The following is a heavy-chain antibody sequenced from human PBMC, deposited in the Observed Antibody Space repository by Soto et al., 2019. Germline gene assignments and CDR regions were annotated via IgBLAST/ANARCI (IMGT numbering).Heavy chain of an antibody. CDR3: AVVPAAIGYFRFFDP. Sequence: PSETLSLICTVSGGSISSGDYYWSWIRQPPGKGLEWIGYIYYSGSTYYNPSLKSRVTISVDTSKNQFSLKLSSVTAADTAVYYCAVVPAAIGYFRFFDPWGQGTLVTVSS. V-gene: IGHV4-30-4*01. J-gene: IGHJ5*02. CDR1: GGSISSGDYY. CDR2: IYYSGST. D-gene: IGHD2-2*02.